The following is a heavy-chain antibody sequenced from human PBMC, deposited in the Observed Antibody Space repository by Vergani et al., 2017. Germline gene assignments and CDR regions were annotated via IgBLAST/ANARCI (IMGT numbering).Heavy chain of an antibody. CDR3: ARDWAGTTLAFDY. Sequence: EVHLVESGGGLVQPGRSLRLSCSGSGFTLGDYAMTWVRQAPGKGLEWVAFIWSKPYGGTTEYAASVKGRFTISRDNAKNSLYLQMNSLRAEDTAVYYCARDWAGTTLAFDYWGQGTLVTVSS. V-gene: IGHV3-49*04. D-gene: IGHD1-1*01. J-gene: IGHJ4*02. CDR1: GFTLGDYA. CDR2: IWSKPYGGTT.